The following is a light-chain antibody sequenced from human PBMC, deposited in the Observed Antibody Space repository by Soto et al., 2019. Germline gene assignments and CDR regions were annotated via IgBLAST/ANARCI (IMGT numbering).Light chain of an antibody. CDR3: LLHYGRAQV. Sequence: QAVVTQEPSLTVSPGGTVTLTXXSSXGAFTSNYYPNWVQQKPGQAPRALIYSTSAKHSWTPARFSGSLLGGKAALTLSGVQPEDEADYYCLLHYGRAQVFGGGTKLTVL. CDR2: STS. J-gene: IGLJ3*02. V-gene: IGLV7-43*01. CDR1: XGAFTSNYY.